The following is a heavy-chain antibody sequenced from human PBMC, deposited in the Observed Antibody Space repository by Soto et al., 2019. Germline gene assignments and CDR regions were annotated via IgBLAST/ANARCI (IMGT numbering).Heavy chain of an antibody. J-gene: IGHJ4*02. CDR2: ISGSGGST. V-gene: IGHV3-23*01. D-gene: IGHD3-16*02. CDR3: AKDTAGLITFGGVIVNGY. CDR1: GFTFSSYA. Sequence: GGSLRLSCAASGFTFSSYAMSWVRQAPGKGLEWVSAISGSGGSTYYADSVKGRFTISRDNSKNTLYLQMNSLRAEDTAVYYCAKDTAGLITFGGVIVNGYWGQGTLVTVSS.